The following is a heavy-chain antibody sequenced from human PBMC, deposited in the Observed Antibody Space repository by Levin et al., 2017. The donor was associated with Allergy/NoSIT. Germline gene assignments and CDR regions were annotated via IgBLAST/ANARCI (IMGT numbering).Heavy chain of an antibody. D-gene: IGHD3-22*01. J-gene: IGHJ4*02. Sequence: SCAASGFTVGSKYMIWVRQAPGKGLEWVSVLYGVDGANYADPVRGRFTISRDNSGDTLHLQMNSLRVDDTAMYYCARVSLESSGAPVWYWGQGTLVTVS. CDR2: LYGVDGA. V-gene: IGHV3-53*01. CDR3: ARVSLESSGAPVWY. CDR1: GFTVGSKY.